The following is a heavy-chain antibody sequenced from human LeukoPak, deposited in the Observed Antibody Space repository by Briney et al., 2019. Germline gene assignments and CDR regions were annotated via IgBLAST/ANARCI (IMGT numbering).Heavy chain of an antibody. CDR1: GFTFSSYA. D-gene: IGHD2-2*02. CDR3: AKLMADIVVVPAAIRSAFDI. Sequence: PGGSLRLSCAASGFTFSSYAMSWVRQAPGKGLEWVSAISGSGGSTYYADSVKGRFTISRDNSKNTLYLQMNSLRAEDTAVYYCAKLMADIVVVPAAIRSAFDIWGQGTMVTVSS. V-gene: IGHV3-23*01. J-gene: IGHJ3*02. CDR2: ISGSGGST.